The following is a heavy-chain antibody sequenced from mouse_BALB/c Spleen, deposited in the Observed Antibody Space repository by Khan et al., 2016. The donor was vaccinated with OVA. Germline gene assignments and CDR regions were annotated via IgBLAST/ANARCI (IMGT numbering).Heavy chain of an antibody. CDR3: ARIYGGDFDC. CDR1: GFSITSDYA. Sequence: EVQLQESGPGLVKPSQSLSLTCTVSGFSITSDYAWNWIRQFPGNKLEWMGFISYSGNTNYNPSLKSLISITRDTSKNQFFLQLNSVTTEDTATYYCARIYGGDFDCWGQGTTLTVSS. D-gene: IGHD1-1*01. V-gene: IGHV3-2*02. CDR2: ISYSGNT. J-gene: IGHJ2*01.